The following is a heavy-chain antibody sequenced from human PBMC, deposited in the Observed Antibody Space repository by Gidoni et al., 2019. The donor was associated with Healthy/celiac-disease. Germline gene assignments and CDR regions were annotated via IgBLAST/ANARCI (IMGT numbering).Heavy chain of an antibody. J-gene: IGHJ6*03. CDR3: RPLVLVRGCARFLEWLLSYYYYYYMDV. CDR2: ISWNSGSI. Sequence: EVQLVESGGGLVQPGRSLRLSCAASGFPFDDYAMHWVRQAPGKGLEWVSGISWNSGSIGYADSVKGRFTISRDNAKNSLYLQMNSLRAEDTALYYFRPLVLVRGCARFLEWLLSYYYYYYMDVWGKGTTVTVSS. CDR1: GFPFDDYA. D-gene: IGHD3-3*01. V-gene: IGHV3-9*01.